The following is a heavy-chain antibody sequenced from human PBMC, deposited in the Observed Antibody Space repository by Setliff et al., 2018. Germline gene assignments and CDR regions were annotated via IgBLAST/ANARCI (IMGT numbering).Heavy chain of an antibody. D-gene: IGHD3-16*02. CDR3: ASSYYDYLWGSYRYFY. Sequence: SETLSLTCTVSGDSISSRTYYWSWIRQPAGKGLEWIGHIYTTWSTNYNPSLRSRVSISLDTSKNQFSLKLTSVTAADTAVYFCASSYYDYLWGSYRYFYWGQGTLVTVSS. J-gene: IGHJ4*02. CDR2: IYTTWST. CDR1: GDSISSRTYY. V-gene: IGHV4-61*09.